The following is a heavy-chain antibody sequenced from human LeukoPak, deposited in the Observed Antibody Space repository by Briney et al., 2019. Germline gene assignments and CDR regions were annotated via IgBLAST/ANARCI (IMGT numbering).Heavy chain of an antibody. D-gene: IGHD2-21*01. J-gene: IGHJ4*02. CDR2: MNPNSGNT. CDR1: GYTFTSYN. CDR3: ASSCVANFDY. V-gene: IGHV1-8*01. Sequence: ASVKGSCKASGYTFTSYNINCGRHAPGEGLEWMGWMNPNSGNTGYAQKFQGRVTMTRNTSISTAYMELSSLRSEETAVYYCASSCVANFDYWGQGTLVTVSS.